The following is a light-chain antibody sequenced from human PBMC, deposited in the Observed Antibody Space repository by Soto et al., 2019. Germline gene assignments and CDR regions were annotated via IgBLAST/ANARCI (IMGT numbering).Light chain of an antibody. CDR3: QHYDVSPLFT. J-gene: IGKJ3*01. Sequence: EIELTQSPGTLSLSPGERATLSCRASQSLSSNSLAWYQKKPGQAPRLVIYGVSRRATGIPDRFSGSGSGTDFTLSISGLEPEDFAVHYCQHYDVSPLFTFGPGTRVDIK. V-gene: IGKV3-20*01. CDR1: QSLSSNS. CDR2: GVS.